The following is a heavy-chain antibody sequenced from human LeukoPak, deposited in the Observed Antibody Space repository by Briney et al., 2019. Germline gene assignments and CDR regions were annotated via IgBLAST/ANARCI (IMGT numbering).Heavy chain of an antibody. CDR1: GFTFSTYS. CDR2: ISRGSSTI. Sequence: GGSLRLSCAASGFTFSTYSMNWVRQAPGKGLEWVSYISRGSSTIYYADSVKGRFTIPRDNAKNSLDLQMNSLRAEDTAVYYCARDPYSSSAFDYWGQGTLVTVSS. V-gene: IGHV3-48*01. CDR3: ARDPYSSSAFDY. J-gene: IGHJ4*02. D-gene: IGHD6-6*01.